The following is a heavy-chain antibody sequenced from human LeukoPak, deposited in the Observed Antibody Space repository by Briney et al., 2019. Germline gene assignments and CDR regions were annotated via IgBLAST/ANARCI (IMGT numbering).Heavy chain of an antibody. J-gene: IGHJ5*02. Sequence: GRSMRLSCAASGFTFSSYAMHWVRQAPGKGLEGVAVISYDGSNKYYADSVKGRFTISRDNYKNTLYLQMNSLRAEDTAVYYCAGQVLEWSGGWFDPWGQGTLVTVSS. D-gene: IGHD3-3*01. CDR1: GFTFSSYA. CDR2: ISYDGSNK. V-gene: IGHV3-30-3*01. CDR3: AGQVLEWSGGWFDP.